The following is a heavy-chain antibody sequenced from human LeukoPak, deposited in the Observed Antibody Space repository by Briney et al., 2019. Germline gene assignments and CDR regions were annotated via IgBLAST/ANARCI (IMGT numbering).Heavy chain of an antibody. J-gene: IGHJ3*02. CDR2: IYYSGST. D-gene: IGHD4-17*01. CDR3: ARDHDYGDSDAFDI. V-gene: IGHV4-38-2*02. CDR1: GYSISSGYY. Sequence: PSETLSLTCTVSGYSISSGYYWGWIRQPPGQGLEWIGSIYYSGSTYYNPPLKSRVTISVDTSKNQFSLKLSSVTAADTAVYYCARDHDYGDSDAFDIWGQGTMVTVPS.